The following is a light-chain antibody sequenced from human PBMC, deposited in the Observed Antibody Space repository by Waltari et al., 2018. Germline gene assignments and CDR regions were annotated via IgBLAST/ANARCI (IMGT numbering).Light chain of an antibody. CDR1: QDISNY. V-gene: IGKV3-11*01. CDR3: QQRSEWPLT. Sequence: EIVLTQSPATLSLSPGERATLSCRARQDISNYLGWYQQKLGQAPRLLIYDASNRATGIPARFSGSGSATDFTLTISRLEPEDFAVYYCQQRSEWPLTFGGGTKVEIK. CDR2: DAS. J-gene: IGKJ4*01.